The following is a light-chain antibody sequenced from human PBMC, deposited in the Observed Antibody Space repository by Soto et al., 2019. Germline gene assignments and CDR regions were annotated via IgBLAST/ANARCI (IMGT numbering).Light chain of an antibody. CDR1: SSNIGSNT. J-gene: IGLJ1*01. CDR2: SNN. Sequence: QCVLTHPPSASGTPGQRVTISCSGSSSNIGSNTVNWYQQLPGTAPKLLIYSNNQRPSGVPDRFSGSKSGTSASLAISGLQSEDEADYYCAAWDDSLNGYVFGTGTKVTVL. V-gene: IGLV1-44*01. CDR3: AAWDDSLNGYV.